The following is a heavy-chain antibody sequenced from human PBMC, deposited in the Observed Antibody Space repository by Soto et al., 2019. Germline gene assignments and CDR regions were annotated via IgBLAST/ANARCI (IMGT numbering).Heavy chain of an antibody. CDR3: AKDRGTGDYGVNAVDI. CDR1: GFTFSVFA. D-gene: IGHD7-27*01. J-gene: IGHJ3*02. V-gene: IGHV3-23*01. Sequence: EVQLLESGGGLVQPGGSLRLSCAASGFTFSVFAMSWVRQAPGKGLELVSTISGRGENTYYADSVKGRFTISRDNSKNTLNLQMNSMRGEDTAVYYCAKDRGTGDYGVNAVDIWGQVTMVTVAS. CDR2: ISGRGENT.